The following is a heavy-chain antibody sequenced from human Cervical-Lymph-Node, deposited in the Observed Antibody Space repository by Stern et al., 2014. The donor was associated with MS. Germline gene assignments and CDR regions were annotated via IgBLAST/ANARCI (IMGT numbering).Heavy chain of an antibody. Sequence: QLQLQESGPGLVKPSQTLSLTCTVSGGSISETAYYWTWIRQSAGKGLEWIGRIYTNGRPNYTPSREIRVPVSRDPPKNRFPLRLSSVTAADTAIYYCGRDFTDYDFCNDYRGSVFDPWGQGTLVTVSS. CDR2: IYTNGRP. D-gene: IGHD3-3*01. CDR1: GGSISETAYY. V-gene: IGHV4-61*02. J-gene: IGHJ5*02. CDR3: GRDFTDYDFCNDYRGSVFDP.